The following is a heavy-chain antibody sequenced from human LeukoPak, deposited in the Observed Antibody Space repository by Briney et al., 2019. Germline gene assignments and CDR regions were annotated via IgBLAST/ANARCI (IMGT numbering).Heavy chain of an antibody. D-gene: IGHD1-26*01. V-gene: IGHV1-2*02. CDR2: INPNSGGT. CDR3: ARESSGSSTTDFDY. Sequence: ASVKVSCKASGYTFTGYYMHWVRQAPGQGLEWMGWINPNSGGTNYAQKFQGRVTMTRDTSISTAYMELSRLRSDDTAVYYCARESSGSSTTDFDYWGQGTLVTVSS. J-gene: IGHJ4*02. CDR1: GYTFTGYY.